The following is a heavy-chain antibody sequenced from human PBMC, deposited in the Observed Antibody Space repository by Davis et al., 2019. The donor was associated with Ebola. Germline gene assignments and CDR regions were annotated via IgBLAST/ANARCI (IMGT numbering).Heavy chain of an antibody. J-gene: IGHJ5*02. CDR2: IYHSGST. V-gene: IGHV4-4*02. CDR1: GGSISSGNW. D-gene: IGHD3-22*01. Sequence: MPGGSLRLSCAVSGGSISSGNWWSWVGQPPGKGLEWIGEIYHSGSTNYNPSLKSRVTISVDTSMNQFSLKLRSVTAADTAVYYCARIGYYYDSSGYSNHWGQGTLVTVSS. CDR3: ARIGYYYDSSGYSNH.